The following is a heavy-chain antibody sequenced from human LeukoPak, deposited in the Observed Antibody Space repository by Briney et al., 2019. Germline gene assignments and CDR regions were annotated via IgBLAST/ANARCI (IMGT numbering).Heavy chain of an antibody. V-gene: IGHV6-1*01. CDR1: GDSVSSNSAT. J-gene: IGHJ4*02. D-gene: IGHD2-15*01. CDR2: IYYRSKLCN. Sequence: SQTLSLTYAISGDSVSSNSATWSWIRQSPSRGLECLGRIYYRSKLCNEDRDSMKSGVTMDPDTSKNQLCMQLKSVTRDDTAVCYCARGRPMGGIGFDYWGQGTLVTVSS. CDR3: ARGRPMGGIGFDY.